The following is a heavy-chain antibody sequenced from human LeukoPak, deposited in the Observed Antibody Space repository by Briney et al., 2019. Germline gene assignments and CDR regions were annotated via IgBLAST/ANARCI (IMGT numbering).Heavy chain of an antibody. V-gene: IGHV1-46*01. CDR3: ARAIIGDAFDI. CDR2: INPSGGST. Sequence: TSVKVSCKASGYAFTSYCMHWVRQAPGQGLEWMGIINPSGGSTSYAQKFQGRVTMTRDMSTSTVYMELSSLRSEDTAVYYCARAIIGDAFDIWGQGTMVTVSS. J-gene: IGHJ3*02. CDR1: GYAFTSYC.